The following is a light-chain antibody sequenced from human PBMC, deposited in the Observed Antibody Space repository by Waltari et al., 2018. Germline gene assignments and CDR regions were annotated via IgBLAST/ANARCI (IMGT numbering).Light chain of an antibody. CDR3: CSYAGSTTFYV. V-gene: IGLV2-23*01. J-gene: IGLJ1*01. Sequence: QSALTQPASVSGSPGQSITISCTGTSSDIGNYNFVSWYQQHPGKAPKLMIYEGSKRPSGVSNRFSGSKSGNTASLTSSGLQAEDEADYYCCSYAGSTTFYVFGTETKVTVL. CDR2: EGS. CDR1: SSDIGNYNF.